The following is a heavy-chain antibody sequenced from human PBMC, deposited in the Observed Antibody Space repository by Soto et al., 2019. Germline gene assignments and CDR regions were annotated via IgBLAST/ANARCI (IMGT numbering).Heavy chain of an antibody. CDR2: INTYNDKT. V-gene: IGHV1-18*01. Sequence: QAQMVQSGGEVKKPGASVKVSCKTSGYTFTDYGISWVRQAPGQGLEWMGWINTYNDKTDYTQKLQARVTLTTDTATTTAYMELRSLTSDDTAVYYCARGYDIWSGRSFGMDVWGQGTTIIVSS. CDR1: GYTFTDYG. J-gene: IGHJ6*02. D-gene: IGHD3-3*01. CDR3: ARGYDIWSGRSFGMDV.